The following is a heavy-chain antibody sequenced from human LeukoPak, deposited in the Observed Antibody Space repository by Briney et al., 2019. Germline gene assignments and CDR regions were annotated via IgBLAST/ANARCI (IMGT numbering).Heavy chain of an antibody. CDR3: ARDQRWELDARV. V-gene: IGHV1-18*01. D-gene: IGHD1-26*01. Sequence: ASVKVSCKASGYTFTSYGIIWVRQAPGRGLEWMGWISAYNGNTNYAQKLQGRVTMTTDTSTSTAYMELRSLRSDDAAVYYCARDQRWELDARVWGQGTMVTVSS. CDR1: GYTFTSYG. J-gene: IGHJ3*01. CDR2: ISAYNGNT.